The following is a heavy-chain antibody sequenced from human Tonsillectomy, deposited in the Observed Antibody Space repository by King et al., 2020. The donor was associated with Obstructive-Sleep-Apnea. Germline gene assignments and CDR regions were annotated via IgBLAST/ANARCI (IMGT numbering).Heavy chain of an antibody. CDR3: ARDNRYFDL. CDR1: GFTFSSYS. CDR2: ISSSSRVT. J-gene: IGHJ2*01. Sequence: QLVQSGGGLVQPGGSLRLSCAASGFTFSSYSMNWVRQAPGKGLEWVSYISSSSRVTYYADSVKGRFTISRDNAKNSLYLQMNSLRAEDTAVYYCARDNRYFDLWGRGTLVTVSS. V-gene: IGHV3-48*04.